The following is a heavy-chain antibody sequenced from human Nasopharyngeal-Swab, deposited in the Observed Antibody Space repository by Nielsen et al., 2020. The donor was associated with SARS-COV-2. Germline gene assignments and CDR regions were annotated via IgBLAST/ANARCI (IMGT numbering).Heavy chain of an antibody. D-gene: IGHD6-19*01. Sequence: ASAKVSCKASGYTFTSYGISWVRQAPGKGLEWMGWISAYNGNTNYAQKLQGRVTMTTDTSTSTAYMELRSLRSDDTAVYYCARAPIAVAGKTFDYWGQGTLVTVSS. CDR1: GYTFTSYG. J-gene: IGHJ4*02. CDR3: ARAPIAVAGKTFDY. V-gene: IGHV1-18*01. CDR2: ISAYNGNT.